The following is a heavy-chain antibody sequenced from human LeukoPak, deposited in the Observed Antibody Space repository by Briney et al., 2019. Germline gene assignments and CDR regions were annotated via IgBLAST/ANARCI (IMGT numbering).Heavy chain of an antibody. D-gene: IGHD3-9*01. CDR1: GFTFSSYS. J-gene: IGHJ6*03. CDR2: ISSSSSYI. Sequence: GGSLRLSCAASGFTFSSYSMNWVRQAPGKGLEWVSSISSSSSYIYYADSVKGRFTISRDNAKNSLYLQMNSLRAEDTAVYYCARVSGNYDILTGYYQYYYYYYYMDAWGKGTTVTVSS. CDR3: ARVSGNYDILTGYYQYYYYYYYMDA. V-gene: IGHV3-21*01.